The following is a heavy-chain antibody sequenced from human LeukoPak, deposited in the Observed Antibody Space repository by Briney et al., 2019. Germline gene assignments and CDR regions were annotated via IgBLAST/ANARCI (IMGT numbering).Heavy chain of an antibody. CDR3: AKDNYGDYGWFDP. J-gene: IGHJ5*02. V-gene: IGHV3-30*02. CDR1: GFIFSSYG. D-gene: IGHD4-17*01. CDR2: IRYDGSNK. Sequence: PGGSLRLSCAASGFIFSSYGVHWVRQAPGKGLEWVAFIRYDGSNKYYADSVKGRFTISRDNSKNMLYLQMNSQRAEDTAVYYCAKDNYGDYGWFDPWGQGTLVTVSS.